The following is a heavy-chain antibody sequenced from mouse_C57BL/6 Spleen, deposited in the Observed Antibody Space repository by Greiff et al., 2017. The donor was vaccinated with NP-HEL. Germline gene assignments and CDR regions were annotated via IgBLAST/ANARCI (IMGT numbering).Heavy chain of an antibody. CDR1: GYTFTDYY. V-gene: IGHV1-26*01. J-gene: IGHJ4*01. Sequence: EVQLPQSGPELVKPGASVKISCKASGYTFTDYYMNWVKQSHGKSLEWIGDIHPNNGGTSYNQQSKGKATLTVDKPASTAYMELRSLTSEDSSVYYWEGSYADYGGQVASVTVAS. CDR3: EGSYADY. CDR2: IHPNNGGT. D-gene: IGHD1-1*01.